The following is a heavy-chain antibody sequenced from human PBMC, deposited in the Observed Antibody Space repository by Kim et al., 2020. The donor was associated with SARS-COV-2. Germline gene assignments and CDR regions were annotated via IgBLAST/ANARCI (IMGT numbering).Heavy chain of an antibody. Sequence: SETLSLTCTVAGGSILYYWSWIRQPPGEGLEWIGYIYYTVNSNFSNYNPSLKSRVTISVDTSKNQFSLKLSSVTAADTAGYYCARHGGNYAINGAFDIWG. CDR3: ARHGGNYAINGAFDI. V-gene: IGHV4-59*08. D-gene: IGHD3-16*01. J-gene: IGHJ3*02. CDR2: IYYTVNSNFS. CDR1: GGSILYY.